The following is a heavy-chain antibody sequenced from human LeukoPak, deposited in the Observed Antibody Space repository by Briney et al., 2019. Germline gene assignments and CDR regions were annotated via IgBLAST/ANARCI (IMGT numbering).Heavy chain of an antibody. D-gene: IGHD3-22*01. J-gene: IGHJ4*02. CDR2: ISGSGGNT. CDR1: GFTFSSYA. V-gene: IGHV3-23*01. CDR3: AKENYDMYYFDY. Sequence: PGGSLRLSCAASGFTFSSYAMSWVRQAPGKGLEWVSTISGSGGNTYYADSVKGRFTISRDNSKNTLYLQMNSLRAEDTAVYYRAKENYDMYYFDYWGQGTLVTVSS.